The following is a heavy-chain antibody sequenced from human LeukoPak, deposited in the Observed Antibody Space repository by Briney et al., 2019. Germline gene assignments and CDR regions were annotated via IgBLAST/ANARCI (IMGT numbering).Heavy chain of an antibody. V-gene: IGHV3-23*01. Sequence: PGGSLRLSCAASGFTFSNTAMSWVRQTPGKGLEWVATMSAYNDRTHYADSVRGRFTVSRDNSKNTLSLQMNSLRAEDTAVYYCAKPLSAVVPLNWFDPWGQGTLVTVSS. CDR2: MSAYNDRT. J-gene: IGHJ5*02. CDR3: AKPLSAVVPLNWFDP. D-gene: IGHD4-23*01. CDR1: GFTFSNTA.